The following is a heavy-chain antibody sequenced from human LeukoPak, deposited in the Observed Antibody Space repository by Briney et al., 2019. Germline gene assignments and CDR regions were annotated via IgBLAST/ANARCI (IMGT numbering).Heavy chain of an antibody. J-gene: IGHJ4*02. CDR3: AREGQRLKHFDY. Sequence: ASVKVSCKASGNTFIGYWIHWVRQAPGQGLEWMGAINPRGDATIGAQKFQGRVTTTRDTSTSTVYIELSSLRSEDTAVYYCAREGQRLKHFDYWGQGTLVTVSS. CDR2: INPRGDAT. CDR1: GNTFIGYW. D-gene: IGHD6-25*01. V-gene: IGHV1-46*01.